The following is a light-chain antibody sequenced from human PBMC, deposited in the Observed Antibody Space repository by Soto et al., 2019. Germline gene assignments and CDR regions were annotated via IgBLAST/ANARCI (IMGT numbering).Light chain of an antibody. Sequence: DIQMTQSPSSLSASVGDRVTITCRASQSISSYLNWYQQKSGEAPKLLIYAASSLQSGVPSRFSGSGSETEFTLTISSLQPEDFATYYCQRGYHTPCTFGPGTKVDIK. J-gene: IGKJ3*01. CDR1: QSISSY. CDR2: AAS. V-gene: IGKV1-39*01. CDR3: QRGYHTPCT.